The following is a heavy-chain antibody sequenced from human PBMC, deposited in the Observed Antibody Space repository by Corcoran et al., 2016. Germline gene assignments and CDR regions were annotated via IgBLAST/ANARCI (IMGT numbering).Heavy chain of an antibody. Sequence: QVQLVQSGAEVKKPGSSVKVSCKASGGTFSSYAISWVRQAPGQGLEWMGGIIPIFGTANYAQKFQGRVTITADKSTSTAYMELSSLRSEDTAVYDCAREGGYYDSSGYYYGYWGQGTLVTVSS. CDR1: GGTFSSYA. D-gene: IGHD3-22*01. CDR2: IIPIFGTA. J-gene: IGHJ4*02. V-gene: IGHV1-69*06. CDR3: AREGGYYDSSGYYYGY.